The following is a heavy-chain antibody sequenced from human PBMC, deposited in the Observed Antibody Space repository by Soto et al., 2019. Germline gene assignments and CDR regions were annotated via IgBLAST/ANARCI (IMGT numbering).Heavy chain of an antibody. CDR2: ISSSGSTI. Sequence: GGSLRLSCAASGFTFSSYEMNWVRQAPGKGLEWVSYISSSGSTIYYGESVMGRFTISRDNADNSLYLQMNSLTAEDTAVYYCTKEKSVMYSGYDAFDIWGRGTMVTVSS. J-gene: IGHJ3*02. CDR1: GFTFSSYE. CDR3: TKEKSVMYSGYDAFDI. D-gene: IGHD5-12*01. V-gene: IGHV3-48*03.